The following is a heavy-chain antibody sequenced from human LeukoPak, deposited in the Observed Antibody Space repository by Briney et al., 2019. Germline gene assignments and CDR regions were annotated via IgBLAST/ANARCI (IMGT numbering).Heavy chain of an antibody. CDR2: ISSSGSTI. D-gene: IGHD4-17*01. CDR3: AKDQWAYGDYPYFDY. Sequence: PGGSLRLSCAASGFTFSDYYMSWIRQAPGKGLEWVSYISSSGSTIYYADPVKGRFTISRDNAKNSLYLQMNSLRAEDTAAYYCAKDQWAYGDYPYFDYWGQGTLVTVSS. CDR1: GFTFSDYY. J-gene: IGHJ4*02. V-gene: IGHV3-11*01.